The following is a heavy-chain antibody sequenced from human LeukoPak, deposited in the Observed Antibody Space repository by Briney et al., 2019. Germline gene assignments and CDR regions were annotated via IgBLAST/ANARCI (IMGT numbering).Heavy chain of an antibody. CDR1: GFSFSTYG. D-gene: IGHD1-14*01. CDR2: MSYEGSNK. J-gene: IGHJ4*02. CDR3: ARDGPTSPAYYADY. Sequence: GGSLRLSCAASGFSFSTYGMYWVRQAPGKGLEWVAFMSYEGSNKYYADSVKGRFTISRDNSKNTLYLQMNSLRAEDMAVYYCARDGPTSPAYYADYWGQGTLVTVSS. V-gene: IGHV3-30*03.